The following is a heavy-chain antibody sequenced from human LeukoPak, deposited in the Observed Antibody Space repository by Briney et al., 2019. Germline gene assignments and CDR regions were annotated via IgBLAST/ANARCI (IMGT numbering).Heavy chain of an antibody. CDR1: GFTFSSYG. Sequence: GGSLRLSCAASGFTFSSYGMHWVRQAPGKGLEWVSYISGSGDAIFYADSVRGRFTISRDNAKNSVYLQMNSLRAEDTAVYYCARTYGSGSLDYGGQGTLVTVSS. CDR3: ARTYGSGSLDY. V-gene: IGHV3-48*01. CDR2: ISGSGDAI. D-gene: IGHD2-15*01. J-gene: IGHJ4*02.